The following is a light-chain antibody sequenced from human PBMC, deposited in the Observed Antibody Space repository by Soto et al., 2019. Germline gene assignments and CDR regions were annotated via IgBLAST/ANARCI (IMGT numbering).Light chain of an antibody. CDR2: GAS. CDR1: QSVSSN. J-gene: IGKJ5*01. CDR3: QQRSNWPPS. V-gene: IGKV3-15*01. Sequence: EIVMTQSPATLSVSPGERATLYCRASQSVSSNLAWYQQKPGQAPRLLIYGASPRATGIPARFSGSGSGTVFTLTISSLQSEDFAVYYCQQRSNWPPSFGQGTRLEI.